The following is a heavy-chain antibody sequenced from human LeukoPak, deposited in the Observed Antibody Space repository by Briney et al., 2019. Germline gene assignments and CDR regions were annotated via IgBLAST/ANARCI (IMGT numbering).Heavy chain of an antibody. D-gene: IGHD2-21*02. V-gene: IGHV4-59*08. CDR2: MYYSGST. CDR3: ARRVTSNWFDP. J-gene: IGHJ5*02. CDR1: GFTFSRYA. Sequence: GSLRLSCAASGFTFSRYAMSWIRQPPGKGLEWIGYMYYSGSTNYNPSLKSRVTISVDTSKNQFSLKLSSVTAADTAVYYCARRVTSNWFDPWGQGTLVTVSS.